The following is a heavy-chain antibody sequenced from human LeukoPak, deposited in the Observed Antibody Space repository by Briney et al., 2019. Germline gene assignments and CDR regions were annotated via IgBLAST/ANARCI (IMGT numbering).Heavy chain of an antibody. CDR2: IYYSGST. CDR3: ARHSGWSGLDYMDV. D-gene: IGHD6-19*01. CDR1: GGSISSYY. J-gene: IGHJ6*03. V-gene: IGHV4-59*08. Sequence: SETLSLTCTVSGGSISSYYWSWIRQPPGKGLEWIGFIYYSGSTNYNPSLKSRVTISVDTSKSQFSLKLSSVTAADTAVYYCARHSGWSGLDYMDVWGKGTTVTVSS.